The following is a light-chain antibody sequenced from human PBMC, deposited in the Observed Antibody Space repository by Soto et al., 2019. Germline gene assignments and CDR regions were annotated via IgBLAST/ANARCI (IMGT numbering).Light chain of an antibody. CDR3: ISYERSNIWV. CDR1: CSDVGAYNY. V-gene: IGLV2-8*01. CDR2: EVS. Sequence: QSALTQPPSASGSPGQSITISFTGTCSDVGAYNYVSWYHQHPGKAPKLMIYEVSKMPSGVPDRFSGSKSGNTASLTVSGIQTEDEDDYYCISYERSNIWVFGGGTKLTVL. J-gene: IGLJ3*02.